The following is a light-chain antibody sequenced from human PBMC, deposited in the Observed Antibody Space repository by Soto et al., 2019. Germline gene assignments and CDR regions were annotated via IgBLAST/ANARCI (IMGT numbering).Light chain of an antibody. CDR1: QSVRNSF. V-gene: IGKV3-20*01. Sequence: EVVLTQSPGTLSLSPGERATLSCRASQSVRNSFLAWYQQTPGQTPVLLIYGTSTRATGIPDRFSGSGSGTDFTLTIRRLEPEDFAVYCCQQYGCSPCTFGRGTKVEVK. CDR3: QQYGCSPCT. J-gene: IGKJ1*01. CDR2: GTS.